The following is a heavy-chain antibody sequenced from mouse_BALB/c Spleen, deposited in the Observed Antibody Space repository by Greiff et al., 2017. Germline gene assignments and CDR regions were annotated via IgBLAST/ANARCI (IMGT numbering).Heavy chain of an antibody. Sequence: DVKLVESGGGLVQPGGSRKLSCAASGFTFSSFGMHWVRQAPEKGLEWVAYISSGSSTIYYADTVKGRFTISRDNPKNTLFLQMTSLRSEDTAMYYCARSEGNDPAWFAYWGQGTLVTVSA. J-gene: IGHJ3*01. CDR3: ARSEGNDPAWFAY. CDR1: GFTFSSFG. D-gene: IGHD2-2*01. CDR2: ISSGSSTI. V-gene: IGHV5-17*02.